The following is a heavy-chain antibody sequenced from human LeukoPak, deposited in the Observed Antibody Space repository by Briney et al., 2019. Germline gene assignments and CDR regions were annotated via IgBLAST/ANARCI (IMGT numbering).Heavy chain of an antibody. CDR3: ATDIAAAGSPTVDY. CDR2: ISSSSSYI. Sequence: GGSLRLSCAASGFTFSSYSMNWVRQAPGKGPEWVSSISSSSSYIYYADSVKGRFTISRDNAKNSLYLQMNSLRAEDTAVYYCATDIAAAGSPTVDYWGQGTLVTVSS. J-gene: IGHJ4*02. CDR1: GFTFSSYS. V-gene: IGHV3-21*01. D-gene: IGHD6-13*01.